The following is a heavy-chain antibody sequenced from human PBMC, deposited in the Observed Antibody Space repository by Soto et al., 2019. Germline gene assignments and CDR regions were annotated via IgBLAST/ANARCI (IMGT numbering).Heavy chain of an antibody. V-gene: IGHV1-69*13. CDR2: IIPIFGTA. D-gene: IGHD2-8*01. CDR3: ARVNCRGVCYKEDYYYGMDV. CDR1: GGTFSSYA. Sequence: GASVKVSCKASGGTFSSYAISWVRQAPGQGLEWMGGIIPIFGTANYAQKFQGRVTITADESTSTAYMELSSLRSEDTAVYYCARVNCRGVCYKEDYYYGMDVWGQGTTVTVSS. J-gene: IGHJ6*02.